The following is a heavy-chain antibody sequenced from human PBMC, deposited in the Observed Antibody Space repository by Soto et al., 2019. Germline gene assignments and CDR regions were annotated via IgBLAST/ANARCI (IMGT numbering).Heavy chain of an antibody. Sequence: GGSLRLSCAASWFTFRSYGMHWVRQAPGKGLEWVSVIYSGGSTYYADSVKGRFTISRDNSKNTLYLQMNSLRAEDTAVYYCASLGYWGQGTLVTVSS. CDR2: IYSGGST. CDR3: ASLGY. CDR1: WFTFRSYG. V-gene: IGHV3-53*01. J-gene: IGHJ4*02.